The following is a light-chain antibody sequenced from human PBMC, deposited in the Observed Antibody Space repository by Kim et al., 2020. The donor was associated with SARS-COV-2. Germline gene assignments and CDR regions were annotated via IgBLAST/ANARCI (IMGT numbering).Light chain of an antibody. J-gene: IGKJ4*01. V-gene: IGKV3-11*01. CDR3: QQSRMWPLT. Sequence: ETVLTQSPATLSLSPGDRATLSCRANQTIHNSLHWYQHIRGQPPRLLIYDTSNRADGIPARFSGSGSGTDFTLTISSLEPEDFAVYYCQQSRMWPLTFGGGTKVDIK. CDR1: QTIHNS. CDR2: DTS.